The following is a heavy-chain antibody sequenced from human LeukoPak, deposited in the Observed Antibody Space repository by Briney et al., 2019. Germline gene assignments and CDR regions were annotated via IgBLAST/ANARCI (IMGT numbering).Heavy chain of an antibody. D-gene: IGHD2-15*01. J-gene: IGHJ3*02. CDR1: GFAFRSYA. V-gene: IGHV3-23*01. Sequence: GGSLRLSCAASGFAFRSYAMTWVRQAPGKGLEWVSAISDSAGSTYYADSVKGRFTISRDNSKNTLFLQMNSLRADDTAVYHCAKDSGYCSSGSCYVVAFDIWGQGTMVTVSS. CDR3: AKDSGYCSSGSCYVVAFDI. CDR2: ISDSAGST.